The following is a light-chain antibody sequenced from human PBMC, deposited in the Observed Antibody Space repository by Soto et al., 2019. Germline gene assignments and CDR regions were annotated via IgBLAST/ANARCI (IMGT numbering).Light chain of an antibody. J-gene: IGKJ1*01. CDR1: QSVSNNY. V-gene: IGKV3D-20*02. Sequence: EIVLTQSPGTLSLSPGERATLSCRASQSVSNNYLAWYQQKPGQAPRLLIYGASNRATGIPDRFSGSGSGTDFTLTISRLEPEDSAIYYCQQLTDWPPQWTFGQGTKVDIK. CDR2: GAS. CDR3: QQLTDWPPQWT.